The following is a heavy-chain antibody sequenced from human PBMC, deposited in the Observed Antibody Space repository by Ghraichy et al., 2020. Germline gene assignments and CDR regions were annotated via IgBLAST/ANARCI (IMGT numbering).Heavy chain of an antibody. CDR1: GDSTSSYS. D-gene: IGHD2-8*01. V-gene: IGHV4-59*01. CDR2: SYYSGCT. CDR3: ASIGYCTNGVCYGNSMDV. J-gene: IGHJ6*01. Sequence: SETLSLTCTVAGDSTSSYSWSWIRQLPGKRLDSNGDSYYSGCTNYNPSLKSRVNISVDTSKNQFSLKLSSVTAADTAVYYCASIGYCTNGVCYGNSMDV.